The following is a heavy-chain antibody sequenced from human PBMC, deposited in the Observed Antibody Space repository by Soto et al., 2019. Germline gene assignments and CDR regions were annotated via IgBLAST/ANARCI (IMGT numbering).Heavy chain of an antibody. Sequence: GASVKVSCKASGYTFTSYGISWVRQAPGQGLEWMGWISAYNGNTNYAQKLQGRVTMTTDTSTSTAYMELRSLRSDDTAVYYCARGIPSTRDYYGMDVWGQGTTVTVSS. J-gene: IGHJ6*02. D-gene: IGHD1-1*01. CDR1: GYTFTSYG. CDR3: ARGIPSTRDYYGMDV. V-gene: IGHV1-18*01. CDR2: ISAYNGNT.